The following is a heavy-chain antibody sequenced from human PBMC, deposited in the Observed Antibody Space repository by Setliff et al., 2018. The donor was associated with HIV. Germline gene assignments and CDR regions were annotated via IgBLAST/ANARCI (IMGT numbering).Heavy chain of an antibody. CDR1: GFSSYA. CDR2: ISGSGGGT. CDR3: AKAPPYYYYMDV. J-gene: IGHJ6*03. Sequence: GSLRLSCAASGFSSYAMSWVRQAPGKGLEWVSAISGSGGGTYYADSVKGRFTISRDNSKNTLYLQMNSLRAEDTAVYFCAKAPPYYYYMDVWGKGTTVTVSS. V-gene: IGHV3-23*01.